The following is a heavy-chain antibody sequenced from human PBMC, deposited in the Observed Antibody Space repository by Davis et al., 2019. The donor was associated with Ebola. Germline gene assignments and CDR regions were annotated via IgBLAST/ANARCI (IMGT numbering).Heavy chain of an antibody. J-gene: IGHJ2*01. CDR3: ARAGRYYYDSSGYYALWYFDL. CDR2: IYHSGST. V-gene: IGHV4-4*02. CDR1: GGSISSSNW. D-gene: IGHD3-22*01. Sequence: MPSETLSLTCAVSGGSISSSNWWSWVRQPPGKGLEWIGEIYHSGSTNYNPSLKSRVTISVDKSKNQFSLKLSSVTAADTAVYYCARAGRYYYDSSGYYALWYFDLWGRGTLVTVSS.